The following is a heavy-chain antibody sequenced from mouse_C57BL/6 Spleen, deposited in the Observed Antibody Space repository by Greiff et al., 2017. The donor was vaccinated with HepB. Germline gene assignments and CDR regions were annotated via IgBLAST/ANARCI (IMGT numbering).Heavy chain of an antibody. CDR1: GFTFSDYY. Sequence: EVKVVESEGGLVQPGSSMKLSCTASGFTFSDYYMAWVRQVPEKGLEWVANINYDSSSTYYLDYLKSRFIISRDNAKNILYLQMSSLKSEDTATYYCARGSYGRYAMDYWGQGTSVTVSS. J-gene: IGHJ4*01. CDR3: ARGSYGRYAMDY. V-gene: IGHV5-16*01. D-gene: IGHD1-1*01. CDR2: INYDSSST.